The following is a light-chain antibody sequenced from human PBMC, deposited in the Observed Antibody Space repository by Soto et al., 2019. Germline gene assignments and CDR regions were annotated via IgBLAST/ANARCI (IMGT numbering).Light chain of an antibody. Sequence: QSVLTQTPSASGTPGQRVNISCSGSSSNNGSNNVNWYQQLPGTAPKLLIYSNNQRPSGVPDRFSGSKSGTSASLAISGLQSEDEADYYCEAWDDSLNGVVFGGGTKLTVL. CDR3: EAWDDSLNGVV. V-gene: IGLV1-44*01. J-gene: IGLJ2*01. CDR2: SNN. CDR1: SSNNGSNN.